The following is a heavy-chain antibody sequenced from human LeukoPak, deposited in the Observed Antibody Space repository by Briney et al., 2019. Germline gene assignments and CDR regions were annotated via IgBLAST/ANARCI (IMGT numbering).Heavy chain of an antibody. J-gene: IGHJ6*02. CDR3: ARSRPYYYYGMDV. CDR1: GFTFSSYE. Sequence: GGSLRLSCAASGFTFSSYEMNWVRQASGKGLEWVSYISSSGSTIYYADSVKGRFTISRDNAKNSLYLQMNSLRAEDTAVYYCARSRPYYYYGMDVWGQGTTVTVSS. V-gene: IGHV3-48*03. CDR2: ISSSGSTI.